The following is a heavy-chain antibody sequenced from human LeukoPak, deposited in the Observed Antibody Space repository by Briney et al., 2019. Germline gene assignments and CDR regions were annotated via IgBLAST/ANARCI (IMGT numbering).Heavy chain of an antibody. CDR2: ISGNGGNT. CDR1: GFTFTTYA. Sequence: GGSLRLSCVASGFTFTTYAMSWVRQAPGKGLEWVSAISGNGGNTYYADSVKGRFTISRDNSKNTLYLQMNSLRAEDTAVYYCAKNHDSRNRRYFDYWGQGTLVTDSS. CDR3: AKNHDSRNRRYFDY. J-gene: IGHJ4*02. V-gene: IGHV3-23*01. D-gene: IGHD3-22*01.